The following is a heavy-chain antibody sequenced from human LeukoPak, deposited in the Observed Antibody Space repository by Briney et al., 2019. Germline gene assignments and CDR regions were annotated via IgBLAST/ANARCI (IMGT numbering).Heavy chain of an antibody. J-gene: IGHJ1*01. CDR3: ARQTGYCSGGSCYGYFQH. CDR2: VYYSGST. D-gene: IGHD2-15*01. Sequence: SETLSLTCTVSGGSISSSSYYWVWIRQPPGKGLEWIGSVYYSGSTDYNTSLQRRVTISVDTSKNQFSLKLSSVTAADTAIYYCARQTGYCSGGSCYGYFQHWGQGTLVTVSS. CDR1: GGSISSSSYY. V-gene: IGHV4-39*01.